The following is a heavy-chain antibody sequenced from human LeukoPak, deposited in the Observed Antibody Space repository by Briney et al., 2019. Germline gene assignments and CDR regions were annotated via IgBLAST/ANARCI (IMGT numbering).Heavy chain of an antibody. V-gene: IGHV5-51*01. J-gene: IGHJ4*02. CDR1: GYSFTSYW. CDR2: IYPGDSDT. D-gene: IGHD4-23*01. CDR3: ERHTNDYGGNVDY. Sequence: GESLKISCKGSGYSFTSYWIGWVRQMPGKGLEWMRIIYPGDSDTRYSPSFEGQVTISADKSTSTAYLQRSSLKASDTAMYYCERHTNDYGGNVDYWGQGTLVTVSS.